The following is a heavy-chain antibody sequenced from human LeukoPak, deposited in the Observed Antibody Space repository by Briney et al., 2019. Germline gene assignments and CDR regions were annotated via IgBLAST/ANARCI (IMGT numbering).Heavy chain of an antibody. CDR2: IYYSGST. CDR3: ARGYQLLSWFDP. V-gene: IGHV4-39*07. D-gene: IGHD2-2*01. J-gene: IGHJ5*02. Sequence: PSETLSLTCTVSGGSLSSYYWGWIRQPPGKWLGWIGSIYYSGSTYYNPSLKSRVTISVDTSKNQFSLKLSSVTAADTAVYYCARGYQLLSWFDPWGQGTLVTVSS. CDR1: GGSLSSYY.